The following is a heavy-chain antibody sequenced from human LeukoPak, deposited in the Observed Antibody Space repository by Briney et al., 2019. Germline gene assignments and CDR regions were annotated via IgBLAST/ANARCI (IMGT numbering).Heavy chain of an antibody. Sequence: GGSLRLSCAASGFTFSDYWMNWVRQAPGKGLEWVANIKQDGSDKKFVDSVKGRFTISRDNSKNTLYLQMNSLRAEDTAVYYCAKPPGGAAAFDYWGQGTLVTVSS. CDR3: AKPPGGAAAFDY. V-gene: IGHV3-7*03. D-gene: IGHD6-13*01. J-gene: IGHJ4*02. CDR2: IKQDGSDK. CDR1: GFTFSDYW.